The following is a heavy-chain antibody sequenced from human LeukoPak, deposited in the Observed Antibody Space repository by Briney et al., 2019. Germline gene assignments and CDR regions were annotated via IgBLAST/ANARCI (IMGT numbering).Heavy chain of an antibody. CDR3: AKDRDRYFDY. CDR1: GFTFSSYA. Sequence: GGSLRLSCSASGFTFSSYAMHWVRQAPGKGLEYVSAISSNGGSTYYADSVKGRFTISRDNSKNTLSLQMNSLRTEDTAVYYCAKDRDRYFDYWGQGTLVTVSS. CDR2: ISSNGGST. J-gene: IGHJ4*02. V-gene: IGHV3-64*04. D-gene: IGHD3-9*01.